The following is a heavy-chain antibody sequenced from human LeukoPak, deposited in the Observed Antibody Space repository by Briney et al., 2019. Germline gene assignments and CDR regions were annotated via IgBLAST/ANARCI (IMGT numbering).Heavy chain of an antibody. CDR3: ASHPRDYSSGWSSWTWFDP. D-gene: IGHD6-19*01. CDR1: GYTFTSYG. CDR2: ISAYNGNT. J-gene: IGHJ5*02. Sequence: ASVKVSCKASGYTFTSYGISWVRQAPGQGLGWMGWISAYNGNTNYAQKLQGRVTMTTDTSTSTAYMELRSLRSDDTAVSYCASHPRDYSSGWSSWTWFDPWGQGPLVTVSS. V-gene: IGHV1-18*01.